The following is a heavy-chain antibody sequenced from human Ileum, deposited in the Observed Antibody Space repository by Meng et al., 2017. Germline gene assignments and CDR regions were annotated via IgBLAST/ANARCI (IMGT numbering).Heavy chain of an antibody. V-gene: IGHV3-64*01. J-gene: IGHJ3*02. CDR3: ASLFGKREAFDI. CDR2: INYDGGLT. Sequence: GESLKISCASSGFSFSTSAVHWVRQAPGKGLEYVSGINYDGGLTYYANSVKDRFTISRDNSKNTLYLQMGSLRDEDMAVYYCASLFGKREAFDIWGRGTVVTVSS. CDR1: GFSFSTSA. D-gene: IGHD2-21*01.